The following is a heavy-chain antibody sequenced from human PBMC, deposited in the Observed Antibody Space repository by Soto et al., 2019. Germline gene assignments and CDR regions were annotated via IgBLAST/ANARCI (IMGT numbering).Heavy chain of an antibody. CDR1: GYTFTSYD. CDR3: ARDYYKYYDSSGYYRSPAY. J-gene: IGHJ4*02. Sequence: SVKVSCKASGYTFTSYDINWVRQAPGQGLEWMGGIIPIFGTANYAQKFQGRVTITADESTSTAYMELSSLRAEDTAVYYCARDYYKYYDSSGYYRSPAYWGQGTLVTV. CDR2: IIPIFGTA. V-gene: IGHV1-69*13. D-gene: IGHD3-22*01.